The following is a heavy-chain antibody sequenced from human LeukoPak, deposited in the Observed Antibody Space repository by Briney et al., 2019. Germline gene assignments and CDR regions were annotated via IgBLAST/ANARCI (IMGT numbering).Heavy chain of an antibody. Sequence: GASVKDSCKESGYTFTSYYIHWLRQAPGQGLEWMGVINPSGGSTTYAQKFQGRVTVTGDTSTSTVYMELSSLRFEDTAVYYCALPFRRYTYGSSGGGADYWGQGTLVTVSS. J-gene: IGHJ4*02. CDR1: GYTFTSYY. CDR3: ALPFRRYTYGSSGGGADY. V-gene: IGHV1-46*01. CDR2: INPSGGST. D-gene: IGHD5-18*01.